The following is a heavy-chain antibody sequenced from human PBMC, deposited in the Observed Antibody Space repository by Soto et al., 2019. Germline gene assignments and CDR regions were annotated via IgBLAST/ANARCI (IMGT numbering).Heavy chain of an antibody. D-gene: IGHD3-3*02. V-gene: IGHV4-31*03. J-gene: IGHJ2*01. CDR3: ANARISSYSSFDL. CDR1: GGSLSSGGYY. CDR2: IYYSGST. Sequence: QVQLQESGPGLVKPSQTLSLTCTVSGGSLSSGGYYWSWIRQHPGKGLEWIGYIYYSGSTYYNPSLRSRVTISVDTSKKQSSLKLISVTAADTAVYYCANARISSYSSFDLWGRGTLVTVSS.